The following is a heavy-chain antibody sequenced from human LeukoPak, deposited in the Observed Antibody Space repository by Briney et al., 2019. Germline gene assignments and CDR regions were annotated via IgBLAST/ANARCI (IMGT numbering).Heavy chain of an antibody. CDR1: GFTFSSYW. J-gene: IGHJ5*02. CDR2: INTDGSST. CDR3: ARVGCSSTSCYSQFDP. V-gene: IGHV3-74*01. Sequence: GGPLRLSCAASGFTFSSYWMHWVRQAPGKGLVWVSRINTDGSSTSYADSVKGRFTISRDNAKNTLYLQMNSLRAEDTAVYYCARVGCSSTSCYSQFDPWGQGTLVTVSS. D-gene: IGHD2-2*01.